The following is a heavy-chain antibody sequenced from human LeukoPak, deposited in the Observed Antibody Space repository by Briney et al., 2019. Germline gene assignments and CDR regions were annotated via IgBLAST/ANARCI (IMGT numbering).Heavy chain of an antibody. CDR1: GGSLNNHY. Sequence: SETLSLTCTVSGGSLNNHYWSWIRQTPGKGLEWIGYIYSSGSKNYNPSLKSRVTISVDTSKNQISLNLNSVTAVDTAVYYCARDRPPYYFDYWGQGTLVTVSS. J-gene: IGHJ4*02. CDR3: ARDRPPYYFDY. CDR2: IYSSGSK. V-gene: IGHV4-59*11.